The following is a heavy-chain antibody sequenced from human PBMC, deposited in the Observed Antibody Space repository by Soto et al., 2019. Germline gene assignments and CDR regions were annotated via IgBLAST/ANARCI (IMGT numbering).Heavy chain of an antibody. D-gene: IGHD3-10*01. V-gene: IGHV3-30*18. CDR2: ISHDGSNK. Sequence: VQMVDSGGGVVQPGRSLRLSCGASGFSFNKYDLHWVRQAPGKGLDWVAIISHDGSNKYYGDSVKGRCTISRDNSKKTLYLQKNSLRAEDTAVYYCAKNLEATTMVLYSYGMDVWGQGTTFTVSS. J-gene: IGHJ6*02. CDR3: AKNLEATTMVLYSYGMDV. CDR1: GFSFNKYD.